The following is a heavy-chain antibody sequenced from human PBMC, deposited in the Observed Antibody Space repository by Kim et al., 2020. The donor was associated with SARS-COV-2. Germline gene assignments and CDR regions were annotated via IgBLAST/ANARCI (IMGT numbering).Heavy chain of an antibody. D-gene: IGHD3-10*01. V-gene: IGHV1-69*01. CDR2: A. CDR3: ARGDGRRGFDY. J-gene: IGHJ4*02. Sequence: ANYAQKFQGRVTMTADESTSTAYMELSSLRSEDTAVYYCARGDGRRGFDYWGQGTLVTVSS.